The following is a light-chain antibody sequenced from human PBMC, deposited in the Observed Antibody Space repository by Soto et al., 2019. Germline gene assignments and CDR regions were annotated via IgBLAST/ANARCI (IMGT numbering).Light chain of an antibody. CDR1: QSISSY. CDR2: GAS. V-gene: IGKV1-39*01. CDR3: QQSYRTPT. Sequence: VQMPQSPSSLSASVGDRFTITCRASQSISSYLNWYQQKPGKAPKLLIYGASTLQSGVPSRFSGSGSGTDYTLTISSLQPEDFATYYCQQSYRTPTFGQGTRLEIK. J-gene: IGKJ5*01.